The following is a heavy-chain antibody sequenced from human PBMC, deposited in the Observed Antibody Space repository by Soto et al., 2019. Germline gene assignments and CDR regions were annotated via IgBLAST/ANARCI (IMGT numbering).Heavy chain of an antibody. D-gene: IGHD6-13*01. CDR3: ARASAPYSSSWYSGYYYYYYGMDV. CDR1: GFTFSSYA. V-gene: IGHV3-30-3*01. CDR2: ISYDGSNK. Sequence: PGGSLRLSCATSGFTFSSYAMRWVRQAPGKGLEWVAVISYDGSNKYYADSVKGRFTISRDNSKNTLYLQMNSLRAEDTAVYYCARASAPYSSSWYSGYYYYYYGMDVWGQGTTVIVSS. J-gene: IGHJ6*02.